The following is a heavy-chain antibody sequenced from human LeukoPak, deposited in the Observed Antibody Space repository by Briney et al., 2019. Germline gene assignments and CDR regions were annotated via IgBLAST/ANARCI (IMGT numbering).Heavy chain of an antibody. J-gene: IGHJ4*02. CDR2: ISAYNGNT. V-gene: IGHV1-18*01. CDR3: ARANNGGIVVVPAAPFCYFDY. Sequence: ASVNVSCKASGYTFTSYGISWVRQAPGQGLEWMGWISAYNGNTNYAQKLQGRVTMTTDTSTSTAYMELRSLRSDDTAVYYCARANNGGIVVVPAAPFCYFDYWGQGTLVTVSS. CDR1: GYTFTSYG. D-gene: IGHD2-2*01.